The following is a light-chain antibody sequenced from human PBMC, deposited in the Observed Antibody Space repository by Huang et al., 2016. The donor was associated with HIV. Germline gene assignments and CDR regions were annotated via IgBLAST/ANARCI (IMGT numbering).Light chain of an antibody. Sequence: DIVLTQSPLSLPVTPGEPASISCRSSQSLLSSKGYNHLDWYLQKPGQSPQLLIYLGSNRASGVPDRVSGSGSGTYFTLKISRVETEDVGVYYCMQALQTPRTFGQGTKVEIK. J-gene: IGKJ1*01. V-gene: IGKV2-28*01. CDR2: LGS. CDR3: MQALQTPRT. CDR1: QSLLSSKGYNH.